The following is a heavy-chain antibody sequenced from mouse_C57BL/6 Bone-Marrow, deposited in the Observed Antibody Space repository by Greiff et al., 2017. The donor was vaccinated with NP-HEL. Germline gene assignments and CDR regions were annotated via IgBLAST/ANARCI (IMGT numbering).Heavy chain of an antibody. CDR2: ISDGGSYT. J-gene: IGHJ1*03. CDR1: GFTFSSYA. Sequence: EVKVVESGGGLVKPGGSLKLSCAASGFTFSSYAMSWVRQTPEKRLEWVATISDGGSYTYYPDNVKGRFTFSRDKAKNNLYLQMSHLKSEDTAMYYCARGPPLNYDGSSYVEYFDVWGTGTTVTVSS. V-gene: IGHV5-4*03. D-gene: IGHD1-1*01. CDR3: ARGPPLNYDGSSYVEYFDV.